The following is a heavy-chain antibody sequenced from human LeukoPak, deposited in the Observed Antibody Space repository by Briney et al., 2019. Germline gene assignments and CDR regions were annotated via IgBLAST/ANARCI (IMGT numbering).Heavy chain of an antibody. J-gene: IGHJ5*02. V-gene: IGHV4-4*07. CDR3: ARGAYGDNSLNWFNP. CDR1: GGSLSGYY. D-gene: IGHD4-23*01. CDR2: IYTSGST. Sequence: PSETLSLTCTVSGGSLSGYYWSWIRQPAGKGLEWIGRIYTSGSTDYHPSPKSRVTMSIDTSKNQFSLKLSSVTAADTAVYFCARGAYGDNSLNWFNPWGQGTLVTASS.